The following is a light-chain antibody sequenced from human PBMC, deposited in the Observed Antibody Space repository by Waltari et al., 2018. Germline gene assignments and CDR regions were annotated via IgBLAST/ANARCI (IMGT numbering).Light chain of an antibody. V-gene: IGKV3-20*01. Sequence: EIVLTQSPGTLSLSPGERATLSCRASQSVSSSYLAWYQQKPGQAPRPLIYGASSRATGIPDRFSGSGSGTDFTLTINRLGPEDFAVYYCQQYATSPYTFGQGIKLEIK. CDR1: QSVSSSY. CDR3: QQYATSPYT. CDR2: GAS. J-gene: IGKJ2*01.